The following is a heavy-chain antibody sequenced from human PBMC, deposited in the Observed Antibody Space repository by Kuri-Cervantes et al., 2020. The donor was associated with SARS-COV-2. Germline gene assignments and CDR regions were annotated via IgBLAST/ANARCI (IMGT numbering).Heavy chain of an antibody. Sequence: GESLKISCAASGFTFSSYSMNWVRQAPGKGLEWVSSISSSSSYIYYADSVKGRFTISRDNAKNSLYLQMNSLRAEDTAVYYCARGGGSYDYWGQGTLVTVSS. CDR1: GFTFSSYS. D-gene: IGHD3-10*01. CDR3: ARGGGSYDY. CDR2: ISSSSSYI. J-gene: IGHJ4*02. V-gene: IGHV3-21*01.